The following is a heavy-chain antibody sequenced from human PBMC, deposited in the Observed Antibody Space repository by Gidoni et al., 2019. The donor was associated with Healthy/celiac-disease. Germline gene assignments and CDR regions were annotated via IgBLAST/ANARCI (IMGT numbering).Heavy chain of an antibody. V-gene: IGHV3-23*01. CDR2: VSGSGGST. J-gene: IGHJ5*02. CDR3: AKDPRAESRGYYYADDGWFDP. CDR1: GFTFSSFA. D-gene: IGHD3-22*01. Sequence: VQLLESGGGLVQPGGSLRLSCAASGFTFSSFAMSWVRQAPGEGLEWVSAVSGSGGSTYYADAVKGQYTIDRDNSKNTQYLQMNSLRAEDTAVYYCAKDPRAESRGYYYADDGWFDPWGQGTLVTVSS.